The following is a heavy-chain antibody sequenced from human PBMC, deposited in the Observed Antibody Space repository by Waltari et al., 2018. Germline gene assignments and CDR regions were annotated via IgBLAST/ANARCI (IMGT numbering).Heavy chain of an antibody. D-gene: IGHD6-6*01. J-gene: IGHJ4*02. CDR2: ISGRGGST. Sequence: EVQLLESGGGLVQPGGSLRLSCAASGFTFSSYAMSWVRQAPGKGLECVSAISGRGGSTDYADSVKGRFTISRDNSKNTLYLQMNSLRAEDTAVYYCAKDGAARQDYWGQGTLVTVSS. CDR3: AKDGAARQDY. CDR1: GFTFSSYA. V-gene: IGHV3-23*01.